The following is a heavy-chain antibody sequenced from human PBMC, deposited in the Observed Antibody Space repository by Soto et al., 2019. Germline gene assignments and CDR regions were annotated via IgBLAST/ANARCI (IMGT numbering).Heavy chain of an antibody. V-gene: IGHV3-64*01. CDR3: ARDQGYYYGSGSPETTIYDDAFDI. CDR2: ISSNGGST. Sequence: PGGSLRLSCAASGFTFSSYAMHWVRQAPGKGLEYVSAISSNGGSTYYANSVKGRFTISRDNSKNTLYLQMGSLRAEDMAVYYCARDQGYYYGSGSPETTIYDDAFDIWGQGTMVTVSS. D-gene: IGHD3-10*01. J-gene: IGHJ3*02. CDR1: GFTFSSYA.